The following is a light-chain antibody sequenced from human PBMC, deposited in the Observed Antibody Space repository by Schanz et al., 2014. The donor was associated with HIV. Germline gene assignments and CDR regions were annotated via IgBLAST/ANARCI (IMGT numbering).Light chain of an antibody. CDR3: QQRSNWLLT. CDR2: GAS. CDR1: QYVSNNY. Sequence: DIVLTQSPGTLSLSPGERATLSCRASQYVSNNYLSWHQQKPGQAPRLLIFGASGRATGIPDRFSGSGSGTDFTLTISSLEPEDFAVYYCQQRSNWLLTFGGGTKVEFK. J-gene: IGKJ4*01. V-gene: IGKV3D-20*02.